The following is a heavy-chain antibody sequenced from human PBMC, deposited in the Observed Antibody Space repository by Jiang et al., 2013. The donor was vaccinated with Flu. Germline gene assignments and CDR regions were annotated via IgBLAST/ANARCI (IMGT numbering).Heavy chain of an antibody. V-gene: IGHV3-23*01. D-gene: IGHD4-23*01. CDR2: INGSGGST. J-gene: IGHJ3*02. CDR3: AKGPPTTVVTGGYAFDI. Sequence: QLLESGGGLVQPGGSLRLSCAAPGFTFSSYAMSWVRQAPGKGLEWVSAINGSGGSTYYADSVKGRFTISRDNSKNTLYLQMNSLRAEDTAVYYCAKGPPTTVVTGGYAFDIWGQGTMVTVSS. CDR1: GFTFSSYA.